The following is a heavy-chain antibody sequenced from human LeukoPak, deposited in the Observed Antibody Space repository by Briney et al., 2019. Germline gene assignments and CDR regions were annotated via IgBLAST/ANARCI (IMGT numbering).Heavy chain of an antibody. D-gene: IGHD3-9*01. Sequence: SETLFLTCTVSGGSISSSSYYWGWIRQPPGKGLEWIGSIYYSGSTYYNPSLKSRVTISVDTSKNQFSLKLCSVTAADTAVYYCARHSQYYDILTGYRTGFDPWGQGTLVTVSS. V-gene: IGHV4-39*01. CDR2: IYYSGST. CDR1: GGSISSSSYY. J-gene: IGHJ5*02. CDR3: ARHSQYYDILTGYRTGFDP.